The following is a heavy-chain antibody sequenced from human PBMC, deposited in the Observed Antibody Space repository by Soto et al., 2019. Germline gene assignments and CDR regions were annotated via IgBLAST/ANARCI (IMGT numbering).Heavy chain of an antibody. CDR1: GGSISSGGYS. Sequence: TSETLSLTCAVSGGSISSGGYSWSWIRQPPGKGLEWIGTLYYSGSTHYNPSLMSRVTISANTSKNQFSLKLSSVTAADTALYYCARLVTIFGVVIRMDVWGQGTTVTVSS. V-gene: IGHV4-39*01. CDR3: ARLVTIFGVVIRMDV. CDR2: LYYSGST. D-gene: IGHD3-3*01. J-gene: IGHJ6*02.